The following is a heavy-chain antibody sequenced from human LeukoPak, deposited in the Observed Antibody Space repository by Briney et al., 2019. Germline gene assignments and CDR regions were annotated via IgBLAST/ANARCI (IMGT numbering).Heavy chain of an antibody. J-gene: IGHJ4*02. CDR3: AKIASGGSVDGVDH. Sequence: GGSLRLSCAASAFTLSSYAMSWVRQAPGKGLEWVSASSGSGGSTYYADSVKGRFTISRDNSKNTLYLQMNSLRAADTAVYYCAKIASGGSVDGVDHWGQGTLVTVSS. CDR1: AFTLSSYA. V-gene: IGHV3-23*01. CDR2: SSGSGGST. D-gene: IGHD4-17*01.